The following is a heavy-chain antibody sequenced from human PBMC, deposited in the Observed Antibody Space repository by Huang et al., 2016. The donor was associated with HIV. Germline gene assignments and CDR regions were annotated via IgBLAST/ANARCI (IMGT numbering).Heavy chain of an antibody. J-gene: IGHJ3*01. V-gene: IGHV4-39*01. CDR2: VFSGGIP. CDR3: ARLPFDYVWGTQRQTALDELDV. CDR1: GGSVNSGYYY. Sequence: QLQLQESGPGLVRPSETLSLTCSVSGGSVNSGYYYWGWIRQPPGKGLEWIASVFSGGIPFCTPSLKSRVSMSVDTSKKRFSLNLSSVTAADTAVYFCARLPFDYVWGTQRQTALDELDVWGQGTMVTVSS. D-gene: IGHD3-16*01.